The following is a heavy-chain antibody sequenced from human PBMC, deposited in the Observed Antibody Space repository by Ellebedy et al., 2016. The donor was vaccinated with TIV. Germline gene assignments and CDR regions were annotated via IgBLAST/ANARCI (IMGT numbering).Heavy chain of an antibody. CDR2: ISAYNGNT. J-gene: IGHJ4*02. CDR3: TRLKGSSWYVETRGGYYFDY. D-gene: IGHD6-13*01. V-gene: IGHV1-18*04. Sequence: AASVKVSCKASGYTFTSYGISWVRQAPGQGLEWMGWISAYNGNTNYAQKLQGRVTMTQDTSTSTAYMELRSLRSDDTAVYYCTRLKGSSWYVETRGGYYFDYWGQGTLVTVSS. CDR1: GYTFTSYG.